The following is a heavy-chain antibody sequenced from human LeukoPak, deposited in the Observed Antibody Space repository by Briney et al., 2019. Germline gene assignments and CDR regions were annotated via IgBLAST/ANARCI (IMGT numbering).Heavy chain of an antibody. V-gene: IGHV4-30-4*08. CDR1: GGSISSGGYY. CDR2: IYYSGST. Sequence: SETLSLTCTVSGGSISSGGYYWSWIRQPPGKGLEWIGYIYYSGSTYYNPSLKSRVTISVDTSKNQFSLKLSSVTAADTAVYYCAREGVYCSSTSCFLGAFDIWGQGTMVTVSS. CDR3: AREGVYCSSTSCFLGAFDI. D-gene: IGHD2-2*01. J-gene: IGHJ3*02.